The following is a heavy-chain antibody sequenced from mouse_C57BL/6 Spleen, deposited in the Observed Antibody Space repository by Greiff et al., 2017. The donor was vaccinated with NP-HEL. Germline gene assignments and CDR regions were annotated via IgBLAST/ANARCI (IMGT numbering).Heavy chain of an antibody. Sequence: VQLKESGPGLAKPSQTLSLTCSVTGYSITSDYWNWIRKFPGNKLEYMGYISYSGSTYYNPSLKSRISITRDTSKNQYYLQLNSVTTEDTATYYCARSPLTTVVSDWYFDVWGTGTTVTVSS. CDR1: GYSITSDY. J-gene: IGHJ1*03. D-gene: IGHD1-1*01. CDR3: ARSPLTTVVSDWYFDV. CDR2: ISYSGST. V-gene: IGHV3-8*01.